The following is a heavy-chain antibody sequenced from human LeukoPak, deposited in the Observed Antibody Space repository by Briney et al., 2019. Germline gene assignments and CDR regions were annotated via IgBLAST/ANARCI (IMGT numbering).Heavy chain of an antibody. CDR1: GFTFSSYA. CDR2: ISGSGGST. Sequence: PWGSLRLSCAASGFTFSSYAMSWVRQAPGKGLEWVSAISGSGGSTYYADSVKGRFTISRDNSKNTLYLRMNSLRAEDTAVYYCAKDLLGYCSGGSCYGYFDYWGQGTLVTVSS. J-gene: IGHJ4*02. D-gene: IGHD2-15*01. CDR3: AKDLLGYCSGGSCYGYFDY. V-gene: IGHV3-23*01.